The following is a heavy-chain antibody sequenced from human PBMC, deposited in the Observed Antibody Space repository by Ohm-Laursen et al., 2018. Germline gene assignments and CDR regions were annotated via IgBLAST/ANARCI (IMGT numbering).Heavy chain of an antibody. J-gene: IGHJ4*02. V-gene: IGHV3-30*18. CDR3: AKDRADFWSGYCDY. CDR1: GFTFSSHG. D-gene: IGHD3-3*01. Sequence: SLRLSCSASGFTFSSHGMNWVRQAPGKGLEWVAVISYDGSNKYYADSVKGRFTISRDNSKNTLYLQMNSLRAEDTAVYYCAKDRADFWSGYCDYWGQGTLVTVSS. CDR2: ISYDGSNK.